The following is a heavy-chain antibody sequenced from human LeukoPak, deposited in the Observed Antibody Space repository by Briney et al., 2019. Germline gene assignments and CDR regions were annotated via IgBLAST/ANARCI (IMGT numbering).Heavy chain of an antibody. CDR2: VSSRSTYI. CDR3: ARGIQLWYTDY. CDR1: GFTFSSYT. Sequence: PGGSLRLSCAASGFTFSSYTMNWVRQAPGKGLEWVSSVSSRSTYIYYADSVKGRFTISRDNVKNSMYLQMNSLRAEDTAVYYCARGIQLWYTDYWGQETLVTVSS. D-gene: IGHD5-18*01. V-gene: IGHV3-21*01. J-gene: IGHJ4*02.